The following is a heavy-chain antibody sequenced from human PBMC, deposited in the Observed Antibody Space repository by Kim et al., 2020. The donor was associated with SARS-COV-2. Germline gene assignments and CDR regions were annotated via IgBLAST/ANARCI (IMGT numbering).Heavy chain of an antibody. CDR2: ISSTGSSK. J-gene: IGHJ4*02. CDR3: ARDHPDITLIGVVIGPCDY. Sequence: GGSLRLSCAASGFTFSSYEMNWVRQAPGKGLEWVSYISSTGSSKYYADSVKGRFLISRDNAKNSLYLQMNSLRAEDTAIYYCARDHPDITLIGVVIGPCDYWGRGTLVTVSS. V-gene: IGHV3-48*03. CDR1: GFTFSSYE. D-gene: IGHD3-3*01.